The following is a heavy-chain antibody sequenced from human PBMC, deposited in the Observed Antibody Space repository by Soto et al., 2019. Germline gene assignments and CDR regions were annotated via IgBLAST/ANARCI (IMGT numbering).Heavy chain of an antibody. Sequence: GASVKVSCKASGYTFTGYYMHWVRQAPGQGLEWMGWINPNSGGTNYAQKFQGWVTMTRDTSISTAYMELSRLRSDDTAVYYCARSRPYLGHYYGSGSYYRNHYYYYGMDVWGQGTTVTVSS. V-gene: IGHV1-2*04. CDR1: GYTFTGYY. CDR3: ARSRPYLGHYYGSGSYYRNHYYYYGMDV. D-gene: IGHD3-10*01. J-gene: IGHJ6*02. CDR2: INPNSGGT.